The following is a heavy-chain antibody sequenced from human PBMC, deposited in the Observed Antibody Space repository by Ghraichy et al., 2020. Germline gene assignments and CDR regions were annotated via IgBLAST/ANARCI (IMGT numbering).Heavy chain of an antibody. V-gene: IGHV4-31*03. CDR1: GGSISSGGYY. CDR3: ARGVVVAATPLGYDY. J-gene: IGHJ4*02. D-gene: IGHD2-15*01. Sequence: SETLSLTCTVSGGSISSGGYYWSWIRQHPGKGLEWIGYIYYSGSTYYNPSLKSRVTISVDTSKNQFSLKLSSVTAADTAVYYCARGVVVAATPLGYDYWGQGTLVTVSS. CDR2: IYYSGST.